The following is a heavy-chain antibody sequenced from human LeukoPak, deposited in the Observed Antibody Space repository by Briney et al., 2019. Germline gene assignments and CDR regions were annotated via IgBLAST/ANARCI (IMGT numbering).Heavy chain of an antibody. CDR1: GFTFSSYE. J-gene: IGHJ4*02. CDR2: ISSSGSTI. V-gene: IGHV3-48*03. D-gene: IGHD3-22*01. Sequence: PGGSLRLSCAASGFTFSSYEMNWVRQAPGKGLEWVSYISSSGSTIYYADSVKGRFTISRDNAKNSLYLQMNSLRAEDTALYYCARDREYDSSDYWGQGTLVTVSS. CDR3: ARDREYDSSDY.